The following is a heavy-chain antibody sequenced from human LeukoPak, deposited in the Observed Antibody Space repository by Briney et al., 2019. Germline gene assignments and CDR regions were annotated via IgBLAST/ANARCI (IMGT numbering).Heavy chain of an antibody. CDR1: GFTFDDYG. J-gene: IGHJ4*02. V-gene: IGHV3-20*04. CDR2: INWNGGST. D-gene: IGHD5-12*01. Sequence: PGGSLRPSCAASGFTFDDYGMSWVRQAPGKGLEWVSGINWNGGSTGYADSVKGRFTISRDNAKNSLYLQMNSLRAEDTAVYYCAREYGRGWLRLSLGIDYWGQGTLVTVSS. CDR3: AREYGRGWLRLSLGIDY.